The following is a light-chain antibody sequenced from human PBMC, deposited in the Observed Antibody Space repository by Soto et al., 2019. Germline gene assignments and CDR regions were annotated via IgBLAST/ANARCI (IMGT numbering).Light chain of an antibody. CDR2: EAS. CDR3: QQYRT. V-gene: IGKV3-20*01. Sequence: EMVLTQSPGTLSLSPGERPTLSCRASQSVSSSSLAWYQQNPGQAPRLLIYEASSRATGIPDRFSGSGSGTDFTLTISRLEPEDFAVYYCQQYRTFGQGTKVDIK. J-gene: IGKJ1*01. CDR1: QSVSSSS.